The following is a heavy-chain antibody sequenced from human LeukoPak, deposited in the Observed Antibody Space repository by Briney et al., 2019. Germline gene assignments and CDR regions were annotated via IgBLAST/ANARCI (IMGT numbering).Heavy chain of an antibody. J-gene: IGHJ3*01. CDR1: GFTFSRYG. V-gene: IGHV3-33*01. CDR3: GRVGYSSSWYNLDF. CDR2: IWFDGSIK. D-gene: IGHD6-13*01. Sequence: GGSLRLSCAASGFTFSRYGINWVRQAPGKGLEWVSVIWFDGSIKYYADSVKGRFTISRDNSQNTVYLQMNSLRVEDTAVYYCGRVGYSSSWYNLDFWGQGTMVSVSS.